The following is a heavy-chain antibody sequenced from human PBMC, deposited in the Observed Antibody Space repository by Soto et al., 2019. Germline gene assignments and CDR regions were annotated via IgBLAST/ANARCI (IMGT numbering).Heavy chain of an antibody. Sequence: ASVKVSCKASGGTFSNYVVNWVRQAPGQGLEWMGRIIPISGAANYAQKFQGRVTITADKSTSTSYMELSSLRSEDTAVYYCARDMTRTVVPYFDFWGQGTLVTVSS. CDR2: IIPISGAA. D-gene: IGHD1-7*01. CDR3: ARDMTRTVVPYFDF. J-gene: IGHJ4*02. V-gene: IGHV1-69*06. CDR1: GGTFSNYV.